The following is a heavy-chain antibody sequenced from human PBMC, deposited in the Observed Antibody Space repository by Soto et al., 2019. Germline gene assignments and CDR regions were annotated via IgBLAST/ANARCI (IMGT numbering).Heavy chain of an antibody. V-gene: IGHV3-23*01. D-gene: IGHD3-10*01. CDR3: AKNRWFGEFQYGMDV. J-gene: IGHJ6*02. CDR1: GFTFSSYA. CDR2: ISGSGGST. Sequence: PGGSLRLSCAASGFTFSSYAMSWVRQAPGKGLEWVSAISGSGGSTYYADSVKGRFTISRDNSKNTLYLQMNSLRAEDTAVYYCAKNRWFGEFQYGMDVWGQGTTVTVSS.